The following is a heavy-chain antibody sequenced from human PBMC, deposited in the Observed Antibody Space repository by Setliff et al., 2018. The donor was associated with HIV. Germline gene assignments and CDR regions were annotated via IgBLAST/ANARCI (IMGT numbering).Heavy chain of an antibody. CDR3: VRETGQYYYDNSGYYYAYDFDY. J-gene: IGHJ4*02. D-gene: IGHD3-22*01. CDR1: GGSVSSSDYY. CDR2: IHYSVNT. Sequence: SETLSLTCTVSGGSVSSSDYYWNWIRQPPGKGLEWIGHIHYSVNTYYNPSLKSRVLISVDTSKNQFSLRLSSVTAADTAVYYCVRETGQYYYDNSGYYYAYDFDYWGQGILVTVSS. V-gene: IGHV4-30-4*01.